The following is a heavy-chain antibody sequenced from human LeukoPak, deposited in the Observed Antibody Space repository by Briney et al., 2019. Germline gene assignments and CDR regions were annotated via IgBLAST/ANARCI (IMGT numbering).Heavy chain of an antibody. CDR2: IYITGST. CDR1: SGSFSSYY. V-gene: IGHV4-4*07. D-gene: IGHD3-22*01. J-gene: IGHJ4*02. Sequence: SETLSLTCTVSSGSFSSYYWNWIRQPAGKGLEWIGRIYITGSTNYNPSLKSRVTMSVDTSKNQFSLKLSSMTAADAAVYSCATGRGYYQDYGGQGTLVTVSS. CDR3: ATGRGYYQDY.